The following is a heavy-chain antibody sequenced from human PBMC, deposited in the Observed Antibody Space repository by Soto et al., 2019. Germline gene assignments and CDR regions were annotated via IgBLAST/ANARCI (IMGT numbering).Heavy chain of an antibody. CDR2: TYWDDDK. V-gene: IGHV2-5*02. J-gene: IGHJ4*02. CDR3: AHRRRYYDSSGYYYLDY. CDR1: GFSLSTSGVG. Sequence: SGPTLVNPTQTLTLTCTFSGFSLSTSGVGVGWIRQPPGKALEWLALTYWDDDKRYSPSLKSRLTITKDTSKNQVVLTMTNMDPVDTATYYCAHRRRYYDSSGYYYLDYWGQGTLVTVSS. D-gene: IGHD3-22*01.